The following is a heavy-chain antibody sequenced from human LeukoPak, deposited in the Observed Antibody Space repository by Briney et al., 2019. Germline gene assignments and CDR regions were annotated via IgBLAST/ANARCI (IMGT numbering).Heavy chain of an antibody. Sequence: GGSLRLSCAASGFTFSAFGMHWVRQAPGKGLEWVTFIPYDGSDKYYADSVKGRFTISRDNSKNTLYLQMNSLRAEDTAVYYCAGLTVAGIYWGQGTLVTVSS. CDR3: AGLTVAGIY. CDR1: GFTFSAFG. CDR2: IPYDGSDK. V-gene: IGHV3-30*02. D-gene: IGHD6-19*01. J-gene: IGHJ4*02.